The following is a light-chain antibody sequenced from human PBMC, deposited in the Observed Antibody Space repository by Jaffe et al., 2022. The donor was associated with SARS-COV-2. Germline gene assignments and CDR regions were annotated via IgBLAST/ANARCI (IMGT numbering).Light chain of an antibody. CDR1: SSNIGSNT. CDR2: TNN. V-gene: IGLV1-44*01. CDR3: ATWDDSLRGQL. Sequence: QSVLTQPPSVSGTPGQRVSISCSGSSSNIGSNTVNWYQELPGTAPKLLIHTNNLRASGVPDRFSASKSGTSASLAISGLQSDDGADYYCATWDDSLRGQLFGGGTKLTVL. J-gene: IGLJ2*01.